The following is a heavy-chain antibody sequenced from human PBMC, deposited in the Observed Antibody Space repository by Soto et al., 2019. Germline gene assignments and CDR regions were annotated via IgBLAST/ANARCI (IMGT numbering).Heavy chain of an antibody. CDR2: IYYSGST. J-gene: IGHJ4*02. Sequence: SETLSLTCTVSGGSISSGDYYWSWIRQPPGKGLEWIGYIYYSGSTYYNPSLKSRVTISVDTSKNQFSLKLSSVTAADTAVYYCARISTVTTPYFDYWGQGTLVTVSS. CDR3: ARISTVTTPYFDY. V-gene: IGHV4-30-4*01. D-gene: IGHD4-17*01. CDR1: GGSISSGDYY.